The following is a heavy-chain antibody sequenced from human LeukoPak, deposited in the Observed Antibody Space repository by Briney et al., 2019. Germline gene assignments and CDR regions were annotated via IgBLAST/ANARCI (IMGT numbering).Heavy chain of an antibody. CDR2: IYHSGST. D-gene: IGHD2-15*01. CDR1: GYSISSGYY. Sequence: SETLSLTCTVSGYSISSGYYWGWIRQPPGKGLEWIGSIYHSGSTYYNPSLKSRVTISVDTSKNQFSLKLSSVTAADTAVYYCARDGRSGYWGQGTLVTVSS. V-gene: IGHV4-38-2*02. CDR3: ARDGRSGY. J-gene: IGHJ4*02.